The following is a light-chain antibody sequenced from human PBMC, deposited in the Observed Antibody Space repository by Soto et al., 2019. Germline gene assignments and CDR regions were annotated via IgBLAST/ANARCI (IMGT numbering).Light chain of an antibody. Sequence: QSALTQPPSVSAAPGQKVTISCSGSSPNIGNNYVSWYQQLPGTAPKLLIYDNNKRPSGIPDRFSGSKSGTSATLGITGLQTGDEADYYCGTWDSSLSDPYVFGTGTKVTVL. CDR1: SPNIGNNY. V-gene: IGLV1-51*01. CDR2: DNN. CDR3: GTWDSSLSDPYV. J-gene: IGLJ1*01.